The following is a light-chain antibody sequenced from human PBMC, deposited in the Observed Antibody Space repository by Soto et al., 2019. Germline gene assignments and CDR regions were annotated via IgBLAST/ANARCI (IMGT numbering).Light chain of an antibody. CDR1: QSMSSY. CDR3: QKSYSTPRT. J-gene: IGKJ1*01. V-gene: IGKV1-39*01. Sequence: DIQMTQAPSSLSASVGDRVTITCRASQSMSSYLNWYQQKPGKAPKLLIYAASSLQSGVPSRFSGSGSGTDFTLTISSMQPEDVATYYCQKSYSTPRTFGQGTKVEIK. CDR2: AAS.